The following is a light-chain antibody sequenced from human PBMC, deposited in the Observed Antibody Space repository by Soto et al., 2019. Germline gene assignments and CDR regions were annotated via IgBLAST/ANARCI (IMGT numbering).Light chain of an antibody. Sequence: EIVLTQSPGTLSLSPGEGTTLSCTASHLVKKNYLAWYQQKAGQAPRLLIYAASARATGIPDRFSGRGSGTDFTLTISRLEPEAVAVFSCQQYAESPITFGQGTRLEIK. J-gene: IGKJ5*01. CDR2: AAS. CDR1: HLVKKNY. CDR3: QQYAESPIT. V-gene: IGKV3-20*01.